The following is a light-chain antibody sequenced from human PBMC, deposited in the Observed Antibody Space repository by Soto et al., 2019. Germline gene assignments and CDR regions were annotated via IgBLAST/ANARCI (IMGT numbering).Light chain of an antibody. CDR2: AYT. CDR1: NSNIGAGYD. J-gene: IGLJ3*02. CDR3: QSFDSSLTAWV. Sequence: QPVLTQPPSVSGAPGQRVTISCTGSNSNIGAGYDLHWYQQFPGAAPKLLIFAYTNRPSGVPDRFSGSKSGTSASLAITGLQADDEAVYYCQSFDSSLTAWVFGGGTKLTVL. V-gene: IGLV1-40*01.